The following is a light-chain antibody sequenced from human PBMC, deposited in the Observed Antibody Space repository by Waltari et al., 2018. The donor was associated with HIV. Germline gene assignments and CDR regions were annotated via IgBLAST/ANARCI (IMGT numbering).Light chain of an antibody. CDR2: EDN. CDR3: QSYDSRNHVV. CDR1: SGSVASNY. Sequence: NFMLTQPHSVSESPGQTVTISCTRSSGSVASNYVQLYQQRPGSSPTTVIYEDNQRPSGVPDRFSGSIDSSSNSASLTISGLKTEDEADYYCQSYDSRNHVVFGGGTKLTVL. J-gene: IGLJ2*01. V-gene: IGLV6-57*01.